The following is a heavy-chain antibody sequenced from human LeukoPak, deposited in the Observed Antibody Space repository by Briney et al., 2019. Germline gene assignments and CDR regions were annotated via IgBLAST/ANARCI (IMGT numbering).Heavy chain of an antibody. D-gene: IGHD2-2*01. Sequence: PGGSLRLSCAASGFTFSSYWMSWVRQAPGKGLEWVANIKQDGSEKYYVDSVKGRFTISRDNAKNSLYLQMNSLRAEDTAVYYCARVRQGLRKVVVPAAADYWGQGTLVTVSS. CDR3: ARVRQGLRKVVVPAAADY. V-gene: IGHV3-7*01. J-gene: IGHJ4*02. CDR1: GFTFSSYW. CDR2: IKQDGSEK.